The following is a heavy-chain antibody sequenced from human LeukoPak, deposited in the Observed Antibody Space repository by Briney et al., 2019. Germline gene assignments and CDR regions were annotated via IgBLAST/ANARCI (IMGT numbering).Heavy chain of an antibody. CDR2: IYYSGST. CDR1: GGSISGSDYD. CDR3: ARLFRGVGY. Sequence: SETLSLTCTVSGGSISGSDYDWGWIRQPPGKGLEWIGSIYYSGSTYYNSSLRSRVTISVDTSRNQFSLKLSSVTAADTALYYCARLFRGVGYWGQGTLVTVSS. V-gene: IGHV4-39*01. D-gene: IGHD3-16*01. J-gene: IGHJ4*02.